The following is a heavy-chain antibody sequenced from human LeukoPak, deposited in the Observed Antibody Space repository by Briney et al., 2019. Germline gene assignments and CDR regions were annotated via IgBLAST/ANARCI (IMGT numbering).Heavy chain of an antibody. V-gene: IGHV1-2*02. CDR2: INSNSADT. J-gene: IGHJ6*03. CDR1: GYSFIDYY. CDR3: ARVRRDYYGSGSHYYYYYMDV. D-gene: IGHD3-10*01. Sequence: ASVKVSCKTSGYSFIDYYIHWVRQAPGQGLEWMGWINSNSADTNYAQNFQGRVTMTRDTSISTAYMELSRLRSDDTAVYYCARVRRDYYGSGSHYYYYYMDVWGKGTTVTISS.